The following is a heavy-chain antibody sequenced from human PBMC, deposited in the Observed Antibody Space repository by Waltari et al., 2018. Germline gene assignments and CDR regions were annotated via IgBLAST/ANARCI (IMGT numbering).Heavy chain of an antibody. J-gene: IGHJ6*02. CDR3: ASEGTTGTAYYVDAVYV. D-gene: IGHD1-7*01. CDR2: INLSGST. Sequence: QVHLQQWGAGLLKPSETLSLTCAVYGGSFSGDYWTWIRQPPGKGLEWIGEINLSGSTTYNPSLKSRVTISLDKSNNHFFLRLVSVTAADTAVYYCASEGTTGTAYYVDAVYVWGQGTAVTVSS. V-gene: IGHV4-34*01. CDR1: GGSFSGDY.